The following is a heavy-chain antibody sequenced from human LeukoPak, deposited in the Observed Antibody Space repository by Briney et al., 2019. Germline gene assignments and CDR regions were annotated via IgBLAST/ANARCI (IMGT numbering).Heavy chain of an antibody. V-gene: IGHV3-7*01. CDR1: GFTFSGHW. J-gene: IGHJ4*02. D-gene: IGHD1-14*01. CDR3: TRDRSRAEDD. Sequence: PGGSLRLSCAASGFTFSGHWMSWVRQAPGEGLEWVANINQGGRDKYYVDSVKGRFTIARDNAHNLLYLPMNSLRGEDTAVYYCTRDRSRAEDDWGQGTLVTVSS. CDR2: INQGGRDK.